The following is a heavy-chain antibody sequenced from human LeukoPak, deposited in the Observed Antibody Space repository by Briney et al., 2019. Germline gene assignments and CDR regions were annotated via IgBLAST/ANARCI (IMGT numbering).Heavy chain of an antibody. J-gene: IGHJ6*03. D-gene: IGHD2-2*01. CDR1: GYTFTSYD. Sequence: ASVKVSCKASGYTFTSYDINWVRQATGQGLEWMGWMNPNSGNTGYAQKFQGRVTITRNTSISTAYMELSSLRSEDTAVYYCARTHQLLCYPYYYYMDVWGKGTTVTVSS. V-gene: IGHV1-8*03. CDR3: ARTHQLLCYPYYYYMDV. CDR2: MNPNSGNT.